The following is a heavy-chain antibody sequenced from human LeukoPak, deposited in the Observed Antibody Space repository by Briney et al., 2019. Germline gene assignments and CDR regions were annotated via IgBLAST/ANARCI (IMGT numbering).Heavy chain of an antibody. CDR2: IYHSGST. V-gene: IGHV4-38-2*02. CDR1: GYSISSGYY. J-gene: IGHJ6*03. Sequence: PLETLSLTCTVSGYSISSGYYWGWIRQPPGKGLEWIGSIYHSGSTYYNPSLKSRVTISVDTSKNQFSLKLSSVTAADTAVYYCARDNWNGGPYYYYYYMDVWGKGTTVTVSS. D-gene: IGHD1-20*01. CDR3: ARDNWNGGPYYYYYYMDV.